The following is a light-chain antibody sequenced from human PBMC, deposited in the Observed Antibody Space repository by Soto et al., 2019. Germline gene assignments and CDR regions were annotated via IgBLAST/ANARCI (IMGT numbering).Light chain of an antibody. CDR3: AAWDDGLNCCV. CDR2: SNN. V-gene: IGLV1-44*01. J-gene: IGLJ1*01. CDR1: NSNIGTNT. Sequence: QSVLTQPPSASGTPGQRVTISCSGSNSNIGTNTVNWYQQLPGTAPKLLIFSNNQRPSGVPDRFSASKSGTSASLAISGLQSEDEADYYCAAWDDGLNCCVFGTGTKVTVL.